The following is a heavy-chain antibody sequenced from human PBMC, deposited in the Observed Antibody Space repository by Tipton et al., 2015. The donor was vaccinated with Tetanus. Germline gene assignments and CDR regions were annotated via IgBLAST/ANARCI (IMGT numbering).Heavy chain of an antibody. CDR3: ARVANRSRRRGFDI. CDR1: GDSVTASH. V-gene: IGHV4-59*02. CDR2: IYFREGT. Sequence: TLSLTCIVSGDSVTASHWSWIRQPPGKGLEWIAKIYFREGTDYNPSLQGRATISLDTSKSQIPLKLLSVTAADTGVYYCARVANRSRRRGFDIWGQGTMVAVSS. D-gene: IGHD2/OR15-2a*01. J-gene: IGHJ3*02.